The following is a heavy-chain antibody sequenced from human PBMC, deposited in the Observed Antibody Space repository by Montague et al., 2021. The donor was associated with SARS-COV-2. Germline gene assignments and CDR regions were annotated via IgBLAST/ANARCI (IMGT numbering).Heavy chain of an antibody. Sequence: SETLSLTCTVSGGSISSSTYYWGWIRLPPGKGLEWIGSIYYSGSTYYNPSLKSRVTISVDTSKNQFSLKLSSVTAADTAVYYCARHGWGWLRLLRPFDYWGQGTLVTVSS. CDR2: IYYSGST. CDR3: ARHGWGWLRLLRPFDY. D-gene: IGHD5-12*01. V-gene: IGHV4-39*01. J-gene: IGHJ4*02. CDR1: GGSISSSTYY.